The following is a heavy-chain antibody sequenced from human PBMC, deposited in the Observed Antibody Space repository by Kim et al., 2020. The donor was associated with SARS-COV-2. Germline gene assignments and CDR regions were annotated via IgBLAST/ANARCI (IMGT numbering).Heavy chain of an antibody. V-gene: IGHV3-30-3*01. CDR3: AKDVPGSIDY. Sequence: GGSLRLSCAASGFIFSSWAMHWVRQAPGKGLECVAAISSNGNNIDYADSVKGRFTISRDNSKNTLFLLMNSLRVEDTAVYYCAKDVPGSIDYWGQGTLVT. CDR2: ISSNGNNI. J-gene: IGHJ4*02. CDR1: GFIFSSWA.